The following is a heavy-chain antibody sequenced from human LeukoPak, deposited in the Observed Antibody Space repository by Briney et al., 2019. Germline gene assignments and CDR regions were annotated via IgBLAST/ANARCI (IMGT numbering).Heavy chain of an antibody. V-gene: IGHV3-48*03. J-gene: IGHJ4*02. D-gene: IGHD3-10*01. Sequence: GGSLRLSCAASGFTFSSYEMNWVRQAPGKGLEWVSYISSSGSTIYYADSVKGRFTISRDNAKNSLYLQMNSLRAEDTAVYYCARTRRITIVRGAPHWGQGTLVTVSS. CDR3: ARTRRITIVRGAPH. CDR1: GFTFSSYE. CDR2: ISSSGSTI.